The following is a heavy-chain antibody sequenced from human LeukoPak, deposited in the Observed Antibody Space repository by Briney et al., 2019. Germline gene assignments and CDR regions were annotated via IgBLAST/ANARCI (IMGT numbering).Heavy chain of an antibody. V-gene: IGHV4-39*07. Sequence: SETLSLTCTVSGGSISSSSYYWGWIRQPPGKGLEWIGSIYYSGITYYNPSLRSRVTISVDTSKNQFSLRLSSVTAADTAVYYCARVDDSSGSLGYWGQGTLVTVSS. CDR1: GGSISSSSYY. CDR2: IYYSGIT. D-gene: IGHD3-22*01. J-gene: IGHJ4*02. CDR3: ARVDDSSGSLGY.